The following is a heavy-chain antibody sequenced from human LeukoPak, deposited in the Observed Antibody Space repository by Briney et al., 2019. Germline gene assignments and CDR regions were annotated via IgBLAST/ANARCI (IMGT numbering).Heavy chain of an antibody. J-gene: IGHJ3*02. CDR3: AKDVHERAYSSSWAFDI. CDR1: GFTFSSYS. Sequence: GGSLRLSCAASGFTFSSYSMNWVRQAPGKGLEWVAVISYDGSNKYYADSVKGRFTISRDNSKNTLYLQMNSLRAEDTAVYYCAKDVHERAYSSSWAFDIWGQGTMVTVSS. V-gene: IGHV3-30*18. D-gene: IGHD6-13*01. CDR2: ISYDGSNK.